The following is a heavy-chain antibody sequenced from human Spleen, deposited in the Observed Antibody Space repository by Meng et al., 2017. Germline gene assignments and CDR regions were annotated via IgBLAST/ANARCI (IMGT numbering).Heavy chain of an antibody. J-gene: IGHJ6*02. Sequence: GGSLRLSCAASGFTFSSYEMNWVRQAPGKGLEWVSYISSSGSTIYYADSVKGRFTISRDNAKNSLYLQMNSLRAEDTAVYYCASRGSGSYGIYYYYGMDVWGQGTTVTVSS. CDR1: GFTFSSYE. V-gene: IGHV3-48*03. D-gene: IGHD1-26*01. CDR3: ASRGSGSYGIYYYYGMDV. CDR2: ISSSGSTI.